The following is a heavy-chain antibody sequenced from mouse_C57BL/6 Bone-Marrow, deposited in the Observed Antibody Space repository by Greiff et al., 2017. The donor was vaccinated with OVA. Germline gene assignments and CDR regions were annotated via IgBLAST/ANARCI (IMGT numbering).Heavy chain of an antibody. D-gene: IGHD1-1*01. CDR3: AREGTAFITTVDY. J-gene: IGHJ2*01. CDR2: ISDGGSYT. Sequence: EVMLVESGGGLVKPGGSLKLSCAASGFTFSSYAMSWVRQTPEKRLEWVATISDGGSYTYYPDNVKGRFTISRDNAKNNLYLQMSHLKSEDTAMYYCAREGTAFITTVDYWGQGTTLTVSS. CDR1: GFTFSSYA. V-gene: IGHV5-4*01.